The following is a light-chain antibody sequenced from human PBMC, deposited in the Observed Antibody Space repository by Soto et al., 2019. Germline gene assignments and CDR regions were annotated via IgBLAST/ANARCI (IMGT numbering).Light chain of an antibody. CDR1: QAISSY. V-gene: IGKV1-9*01. CDR3: QRLDNYPIT. J-gene: IGKJ5*01. Sequence: DIQLTQSPSFLSASVGDRVTITCRASQAISSYLAWYQQKPGKAPKFLIYTASTLQSGVPSRFSDSGSGTEFTLTISSLQPEDFATYYCQRLDNYPITFGQGTRLEIK. CDR2: TAS.